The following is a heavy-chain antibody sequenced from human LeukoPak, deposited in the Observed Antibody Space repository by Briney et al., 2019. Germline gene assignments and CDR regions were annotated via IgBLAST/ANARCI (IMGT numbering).Heavy chain of an antibody. Sequence: PGGSLRLSCAASGFTVSSNYMSWVRQAPGKGLEWVSVIYSGGSTYYADSVKGRFTISRDNSKNTLYLQMNSLSAEDTAVYYCARAPPGYYFDYWGQGTLVTVSS. CDR1: GFTVSSNY. CDR3: ARAPPGYYFDY. J-gene: IGHJ4*02. V-gene: IGHV3-66*01. CDR2: IYSGGST. D-gene: IGHD3-9*01.